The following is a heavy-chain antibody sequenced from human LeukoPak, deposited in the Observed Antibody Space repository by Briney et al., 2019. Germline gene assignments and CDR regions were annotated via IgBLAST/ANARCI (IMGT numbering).Heavy chain of an antibody. J-gene: IGHJ4*02. CDR3: ATIAAAGKFLDY. Sequence: GGSLRPSCAASGFTFSDFYMSWIRQAPGKGLEWVSYISGSGSTIHYADSVKGRFTISRDNAKNSLYLQMNSLRAEDTAVYYCATIAAAGKFLDYWGQGTLVTVSS. CDR1: GFTFSDFY. V-gene: IGHV3-11*01. D-gene: IGHD6-25*01. CDR2: ISGSGSTI.